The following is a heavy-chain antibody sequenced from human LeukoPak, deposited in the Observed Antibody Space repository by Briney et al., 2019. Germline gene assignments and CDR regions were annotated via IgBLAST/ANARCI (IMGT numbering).Heavy chain of an antibody. CDR3: AKGRSTKTTVTDWQGHYYYYMDV. Sequence: GRSLRLSCAASGFTFSSYGMHWVRQAPGKGLEWVAVIWYGGSNKYYADSVKGRFTISRDNSKNTLYLQMNSLRAEDTAVYYCAKGRSTKTTVTDWQGHYYYYMDVWGKGTTVTVSS. J-gene: IGHJ6*03. CDR2: IWYGGSNK. V-gene: IGHV3-30*18. D-gene: IGHD4-11*01. CDR1: GFTFSSYG.